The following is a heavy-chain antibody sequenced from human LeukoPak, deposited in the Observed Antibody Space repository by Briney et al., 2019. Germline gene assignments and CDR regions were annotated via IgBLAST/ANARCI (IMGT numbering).Heavy chain of an antibody. CDR2: IESDGSDR. V-gene: IGHV3-7*01. Sequence: GGSLRLSCAAPGFTFSHYNMGWFGQAPGKGLEWVAIIESDGSDRKYVDSVKGRFTISRDNAKNSLYLQMSSLTAEDTAIYFCTFLVREPQHWGRGTLVTVSS. CDR1: GFTFSHYN. J-gene: IGHJ1*01. CDR3: TFLVREPQH. D-gene: IGHD3-10*01.